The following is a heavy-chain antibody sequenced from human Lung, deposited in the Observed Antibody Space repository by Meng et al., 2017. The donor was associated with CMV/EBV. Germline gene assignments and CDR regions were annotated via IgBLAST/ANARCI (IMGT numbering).Heavy chain of an antibody. CDR1: GFTFSDYY. D-gene: IGHD6-19*01. CDR2: ISSSGSTI. Sequence: SCAASGFTFSDYYMSWIRQAPGKGLEWVSYISSSGSTIYYADSVKGRFTIYRDNAKNSLYLQMNSLRAEDTAVYYCARGRIAVAVLFDPWGQGTLVTVSS. J-gene: IGHJ5*02. CDR3: ARGRIAVAVLFDP. V-gene: IGHV3-11*01.